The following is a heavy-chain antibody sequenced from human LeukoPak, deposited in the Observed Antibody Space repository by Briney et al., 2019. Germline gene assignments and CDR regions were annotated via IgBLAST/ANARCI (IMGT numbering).Heavy chain of an antibody. CDR1: GFTFSSYS. CDR2: ISSSSSYI. CDR3: AKFSREVRSY. J-gene: IGHJ4*02. V-gene: IGHV3-21*04. Sequence: GGSLRLSCAASGFTFSSYSMNWVRQAPGKGLEWVSSISSSSSYIYYADSVKGRFTISRDNSKNTLYLQVYSLRAEDTAVYYCAKFSREVRSYWGQGTLVTVSS. D-gene: IGHD1-26*01.